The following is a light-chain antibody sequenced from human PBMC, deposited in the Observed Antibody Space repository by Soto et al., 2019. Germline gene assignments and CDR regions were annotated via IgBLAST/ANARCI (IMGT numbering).Light chain of an antibody. CDR3: HQYGSTPIT. V-gene: IGKV3-20*01. J-gene: IGKJ3*01. CDR2: GAS. CDR1: QSVSDSY. Sequence: ESVWTQSPGTLSLSPGERATLSCRSRQSVSDSYLAWYQQKPGQAPRLRIYGASSRATGIPARFSGSGSGTDFTLNISRLEAEDFAVYYCHQYGSTPITFGPGTKVDIK.